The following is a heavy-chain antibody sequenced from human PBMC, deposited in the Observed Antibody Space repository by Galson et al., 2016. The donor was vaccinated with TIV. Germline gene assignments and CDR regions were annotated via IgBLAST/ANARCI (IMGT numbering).Heavy chain of an antibody. D-gene: IGHD1-26*01. CDR2: MYPGDSDT. Sequence: QSGAEVKKPGESLKISCKASGYTFTSLWIGWVRRVPGKGLEWMGIMYPGDSDTIYSPSFQGQVTISADKSISTVYLQWSSLKASDAAMYYCARQGPTKGSLVSWGQGTLLTVSS. J-gene: IGHJ4*02. V-gene: IGHV5-51*01. CDR1: GYTFTSLW. CDR3: ARQGPTKGSLVS.